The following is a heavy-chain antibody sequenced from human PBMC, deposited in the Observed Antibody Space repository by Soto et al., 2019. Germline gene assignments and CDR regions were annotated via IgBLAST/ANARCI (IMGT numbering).Heavy chain of an antibody. J-gene: IGHJ4*02. CDR2: IFHSGNT. CDR3: ARAHAPTLPFDY. D-gene: IGHD2-15*01. Sequence: SETLSLTCTVSGGSMRNVYWSWIRQPPGKGLEWIGFIFHSGNTKYNPSLKSRVTISIDTSKNQFSLSLNSVTAADTAVYFCARAHAPTLPFDYWGQGTLVTVS. V-gene: IGHV4-59*01. CDR1: GGSMRNVY.